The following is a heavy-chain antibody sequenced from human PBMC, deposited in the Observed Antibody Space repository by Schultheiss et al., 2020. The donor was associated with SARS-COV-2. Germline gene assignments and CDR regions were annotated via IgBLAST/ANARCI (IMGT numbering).Heavy chain of an antibody. CDR2: IYYSGST. V-gene: IGHV4-31*03. J-gene: IGHJ4*02. D-gene: IGHD3-22*01. CDR1: GGSISSGGYY. CDR3: ARGADYYDSSGYYYDY. Sequence: SETLSLTCTVSGGSISSGGYYWSWIRQHPGKGLEWIGYIYYSGSTYYNPSLKSRVTMSVDTSKNQFSLKLSSVTAADTAVYYCARGADYYDSSGYYYDYWGQGTLVTVSS.